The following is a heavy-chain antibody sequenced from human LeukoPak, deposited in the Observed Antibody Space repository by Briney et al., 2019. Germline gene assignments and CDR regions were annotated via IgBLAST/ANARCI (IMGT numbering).Heavy chain of an antibody. J-gene: IGHJ4*02. CDR3: VHTSGYDYFDY. V-gene: IGHV1-2*02. D-gene: IGHD5-12*01. Sequence: ASVKVSCKASGFTFNAYNIHWVRQAPGQGLEWMGWINPKSGGANYAQKFQGRVTMTWDTSISTAYMELSRLRSDDTAVYYCVHTSGYDYFDYWGQGTLVTVSS. CDR2: INPKSGGA. CDR1: GFTFNAYN.